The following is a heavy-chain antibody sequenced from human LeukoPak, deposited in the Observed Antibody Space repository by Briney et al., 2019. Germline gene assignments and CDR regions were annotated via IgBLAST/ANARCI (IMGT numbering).Heavy chain of an antibody. Sequence: PGRSLRLSCAASGFTFSSYGMHWVRQAPGKGLEWVAVISYDGSNAYYADSVKGRFTISRDNSKNTLYLQMNSLRTEDTAVYYCAKDLGGYSSGWFLDWGQGTLVTVSS. CDR1: GFTFSSYG. J-gene: IGHJ4*02. CDR3: AKDLGGYSSGWFLD. V-gene: IGHV3-30*18. D-gene: IGHD6-19*01. CDR2: ISYDGSNA.